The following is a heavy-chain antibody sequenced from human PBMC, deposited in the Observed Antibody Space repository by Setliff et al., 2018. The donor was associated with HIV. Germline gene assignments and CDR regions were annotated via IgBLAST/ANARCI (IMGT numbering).Heavy chain of an antibody. CDR1: GYTFTSYG. V-gene: IGHV1-69*05. CDR3: ARDRASTTNYFDF. J-gene: IGHJ4*02. Sequence: SVKVSCKASGYTFTSYGISWVRQAPGQGLEWMGWIIPMIGTVNYAQKFQGRVSITTDESPSAAYMELSSLRSEDTAVYYGARDRASTTNYFDFWGQGTLVTVSS. CDR2: IIPMIGTV. D-gene: IGHD1-1*01.